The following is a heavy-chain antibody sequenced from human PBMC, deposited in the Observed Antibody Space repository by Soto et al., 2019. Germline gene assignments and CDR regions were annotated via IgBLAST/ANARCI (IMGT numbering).Heavy chain of an antibody. Sequence: GGSLRLSCAASGFTFSSYSMNWVRQAPGKGLEWVSSISSSSSYIYYADSVKGRFTISRDNAKNSLYLQMNSLRAEDTAVYYCARDSSSWYEGGYWGQGTLVTVSS. J-gene: IGHJ4*02. CDR1: GFTFSSYS. CDR3: ARDSSSWYEGGY. CDR2: ISSSSSYI. D-gene: IGHD6-13*01. V-gene: IGHV3-21*01.